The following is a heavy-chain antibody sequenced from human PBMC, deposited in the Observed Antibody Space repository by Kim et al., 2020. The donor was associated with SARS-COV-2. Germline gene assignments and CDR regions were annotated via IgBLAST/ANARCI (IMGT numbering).Heavy chain of an antibody. CDR3: VRASGWLPRS. Sequence: GGSLRLSCAASGFTFDHSAMHWVRQAPGKGLEWVSLISGNGETKYYADSVEGRFTISIDNSKNSLYLQMNSLRTEDTALYYCVRASGWLPRSWGQGTLVTTPS. CDR1: GFTFDHSA. D-gene: IGHD6-19*01. J-gene: IGHJ5*02. V-gene: IGHV3-43*02. CDR2: ISGNGETK.